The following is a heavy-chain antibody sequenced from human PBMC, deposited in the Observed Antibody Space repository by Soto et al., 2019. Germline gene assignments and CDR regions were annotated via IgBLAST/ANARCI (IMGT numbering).Heavy chain of an antibody. CDR1: GFTFDTYP. V-gene: IGHV3-30-3*01. D-gene: IGHD3-22*01. CDR2: IGHDGTAT. CDR3: AREDTSSGHAGTFHH. Sequence: QVQLVESGGGVVQPGWSLRLSCAGSGFTFDTYPMHWLRRAPGRGLEWVAVIGHDGTATYYPDSVKGRFTISRENSRNTMYQQMNSLRIEAMAVYYCAREDTSSGHAGTFHHWGQGTLVTVFS. J-gene: IGHJ1*01.